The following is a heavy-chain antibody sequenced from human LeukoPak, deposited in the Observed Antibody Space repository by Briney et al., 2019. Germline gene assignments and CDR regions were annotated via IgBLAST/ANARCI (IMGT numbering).Heavy chain of an antibody. V-gene: IGHV4-39*01. J-gene: IGHJ4*02. Sequence: SETLSLTCTVSGGSISSGGYYWSWIRQPPGKGLEWIGNLYYSGSTDYNPSLKSRVTISVHTTKNQFSLNLISVTAADTAVYYCARSPPFCGGDCYVDYWGQGTQVTVSS. CDR2: LYYSGST. D-gene: IGHD2-21*02. CDR1: GGSISSGGYY. CDR3: ARSPPFCGGDCYVDY.